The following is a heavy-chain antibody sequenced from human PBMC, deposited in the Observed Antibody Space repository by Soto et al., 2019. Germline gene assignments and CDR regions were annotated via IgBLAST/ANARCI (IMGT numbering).Heavy chain of an antibody. CDR2: INPSGGST. Sequence: QAQLVQSGAEVKKPGASVKVSCKASGYTFTSYYMHWVRQAPGQGLEWMGIINPSGGSTSYAQKFQGRVTMTRDTSTSTVYMELSSLRSEDTAVYYCARARGAPFRYNWNYPYNWFDPWGQGTLVTVSS. CDR3: ARARGAPFRYNWNYPYNWFDP. CDR1: GYTFTSYY. V-gene: IGHV1-46*01. D-gene: IGHD1-7*01. J-gene: IGHJ5*02.